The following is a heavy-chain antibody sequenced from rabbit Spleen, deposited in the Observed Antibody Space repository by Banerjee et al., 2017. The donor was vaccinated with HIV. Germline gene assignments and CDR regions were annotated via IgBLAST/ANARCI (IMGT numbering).Heavy chain of an antibody. J-gene: IGHJ6*01. CDR3: ARDSGSSFSSYGMDL. CDR1: GFSFSYSYW. CDR2: IYAGSSGDT. V-gene: IGHV1S45*01. Sequence: QEQLEESGGDLVKPEGSLTLTCTASGFSFSYSYWICWVRQAPGKGLEWIACIYAGSSGDTYYANWAKGRFTISKTSSTTVTLQMTSLTAADTATYFCARDSGSSFSSYGMDLWGPGTLVTVS. D-gene: IGHD8-1*01.